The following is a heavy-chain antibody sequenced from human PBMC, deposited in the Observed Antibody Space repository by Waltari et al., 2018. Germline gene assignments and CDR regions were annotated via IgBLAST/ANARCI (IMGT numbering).Heavy chain of an antibody. V-gene: IGHV1-24*01. CDR2: FKPEDGVT. D-gene: IGHD2-2*01. CDR3: ATGEGRYCSSTSCLRTGFDP. J-gene: IGHJ5*02. Sequence: QAQLVQSGAEVKKPGASVKVSCKVSGYTLTELSMHWVRQAPGNGLEWMGGFKPEDGVTIYAQKCQGRGTMTNETSTGPADVELSSLRSEDTAVYYGATGEGRYCSSTSCLRTGFDPWGQGTLVTVSS. CDR1: GYTLTELS.